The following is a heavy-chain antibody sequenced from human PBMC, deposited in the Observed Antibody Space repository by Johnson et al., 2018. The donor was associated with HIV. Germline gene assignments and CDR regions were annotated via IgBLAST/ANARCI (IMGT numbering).Heavy chain of an antibody. J-gene: IGHJ3*02. Sequence: EQLVESGGGLVRPGGSLRLSCAASGFTFSHAWMSWVRQAPGKGLEWVGRIKTKTDGGTIDSEAPVKDRFSISRDDSKNTLYLQMNSLRTEDTAVYYCAKDVGNYWPDAFDIWGQGTMVTVSS. CDR1: GFTFSHAW. CDR3: AKDVGNYWPDAFDI. CDR2: IKTKTDGGTI. D-gene: IGHD3-22*01. V-gene: IGHV3-15*01.